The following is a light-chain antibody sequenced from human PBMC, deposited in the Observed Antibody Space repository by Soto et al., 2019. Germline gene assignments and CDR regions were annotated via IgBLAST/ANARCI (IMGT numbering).Light chain of an antibody. CDR2: AAS. J-gene: IGKJ4*01. V-gene: IGKV1-27*01. Sequence: DIQITQTPSSLSASVGDRVTMTCRASQGISNYLAWYQQKPGKVPKLMIYAASTLQSGVPSRFSGSGSGTDFTLTISSLQPEDVATYYCPKYNSAPHTFGGGTKVEIK. CDR1: QGISNY. CDR3: PKYNSAPHT.